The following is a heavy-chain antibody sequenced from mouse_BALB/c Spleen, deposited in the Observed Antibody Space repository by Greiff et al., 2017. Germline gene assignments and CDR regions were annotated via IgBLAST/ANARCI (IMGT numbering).Heavy chain of an antibody. CDR1: GYSITSGYY. J-gene: IGHJ1*01. CDR3: ARDQGGYYEYFDV. Sequence: VQLQQSGPGLVKPSQSLSLTCSVTGYSITSGYYWNWIRQFPGNKLEWMGYISYDGSNNYNPSLKNRISITRDTSKNQFFLKLNSVTTEDTATYYCARDQGGYYEYFDVWGAGTTVTVSS. D-gene: IGHD2-3*01. V-gene: IGHV3-6*02. CDR2: ISYDGSN.